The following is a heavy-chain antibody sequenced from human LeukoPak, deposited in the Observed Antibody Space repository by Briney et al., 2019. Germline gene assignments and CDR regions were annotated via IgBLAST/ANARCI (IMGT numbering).Heavy chain of an antibody. CDR1: GGTFSSYA. CDR2: IIPIFGIA. CDR3: ARRRWLQSRPSDYGMDV. V-gene: IGHV1-69*10. J-gene: IGHJ6*02. D-gene: IGHD5-24*01. Sequence: SVTVSCKASGGTFSSYAISWVRQAPGQGLEWKGAIIPIFGIANYAQTFQGRVTITADKSTRTAYMELSSLRSEDTDVYYCARRRWLQSRPSDYGMDVWGQGTTVTVSS.